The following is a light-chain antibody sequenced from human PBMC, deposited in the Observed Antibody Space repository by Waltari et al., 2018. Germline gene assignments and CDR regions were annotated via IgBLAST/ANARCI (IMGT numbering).Light chain of an antibody. CDR1: ALSKQH. CDR3: QSSDSSGNDYV. V-gene: IGLV3-25*03. J-gene: IGLJ1*01. Sequence: SLELTQSPSVAVSPGQTAGITCSGDALSKQHDNWYQQRPGQAPVLVLFKDSERPSGIPERFSGSRSGTTGTLTITGVQAEDEADYYCQSSDSSGNDYVFGPGTKVTVL. CDR2: KDS.